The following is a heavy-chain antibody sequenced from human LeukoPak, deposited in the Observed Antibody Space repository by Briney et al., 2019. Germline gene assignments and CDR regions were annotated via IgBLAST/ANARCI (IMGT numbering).Heavy chain of an antibody. CDR1: GYTFTDYG. CDR3: ARTAGRYPSSSSWHPI. Sequence: ASVKVSCKASGYTFTDYGINWVRQVPGQGPEWMGWINTYNGDTNYARNLQGRVTMIRDTSTSTVHMELRSLRSNDTAVYYCARTAGRYPSSSSWHPIWGQGTMVTVSS. CDR2: INTYNGDT. J-gene: IGHJ3*02. V-gene: IGHV1-18*01. D-gene: IGHD6-13*01.